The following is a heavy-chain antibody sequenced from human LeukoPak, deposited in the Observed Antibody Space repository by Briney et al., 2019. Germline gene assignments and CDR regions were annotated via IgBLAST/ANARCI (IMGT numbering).Heavy chain of an antibody. Sequence: ASVKVSCKASTDTFINYDINWVRQATGQGLEWIGWMNPNTGNTGYAQNFQGRVTMTRDTSISTAHMELSSLRPEHTAVYYCAVTPSNLSHLDKWGQGTLVTISS. D-gene: IGHD4-11*01. CDR3: AVTPSNLSHLDK. J-gene: IGHJ4*02. CDR2: MNPNTGNT. V-gene: IGHV1-8*01. CDR1: TDTFINYD.